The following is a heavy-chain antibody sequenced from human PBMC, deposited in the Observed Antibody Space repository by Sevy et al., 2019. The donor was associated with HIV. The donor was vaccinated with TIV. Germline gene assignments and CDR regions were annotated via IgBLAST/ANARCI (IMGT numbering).Heavy chain of an antibody. CDR3: AKGGPSIAANYYYYGMDV. D-gene: IGHD6-6*01. CDR2: ISYDGSNK. J-gene: IGHJ6*02. V-gene: IGHV3-30*18. CDR1: GFTFSSYG. Sequence: GGSLRLSCAASGFTFSSYGMHWVHQAPGKGLEWVAVISYDGSNKYYADSVKGRFTISRDNSKNTLYLQMNSLRAEDTAVYYCAKGGPSIAANYYYYGMDVWGQGTTVTVSS.